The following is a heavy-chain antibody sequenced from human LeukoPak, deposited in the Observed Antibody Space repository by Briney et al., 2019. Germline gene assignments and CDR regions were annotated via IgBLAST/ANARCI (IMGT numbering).Heavy chain of an antibody. V-gene: IGHV3-74*01. Sequence: GGSLRLSCAASGFTFSNAWMNWVRQAPGKGLVWVSRISSDGSSTSYADSVKGRFTISRDNAKNTLYLQMNSLRAEDTAVYYCARTVDIWGQGTMVTVSS. J-gene: IGHJ3*02. CDR1: GFTFSNAW. CDR3: ARTVDI. CDR2: ISSDGSST.